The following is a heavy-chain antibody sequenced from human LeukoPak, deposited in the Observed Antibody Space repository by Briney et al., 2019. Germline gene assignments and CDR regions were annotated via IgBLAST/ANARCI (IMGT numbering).Heavy chain of an antibody. CDR3: ARASLYDNSAYYLDY. D-gene: IGHD3-22*01. CDR1: GFTFSSYA. J-gene: IGHJ4*02. CDR2: ISTSSSYI. V-gene: IGHV3-21*04. Sequence: GGSLRLSCAASGFTFSSYAMSWVRQAPGKGLEWVSSISTSSSYIYYADAVKGRFTISRDNAKNSLYLQMNSLRAEDTALYYCARASLYDNSAYYLDYWGQGTLVTVSS.